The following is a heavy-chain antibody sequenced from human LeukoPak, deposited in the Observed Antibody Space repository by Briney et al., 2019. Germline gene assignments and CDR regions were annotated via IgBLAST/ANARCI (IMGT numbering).Heavy chain of an antibody. CDR3: ARRRRIPRRHLDY. Sequence: SATLSLTCTVSGGSVSSGSYYWSWIRQPPGEGLEWIRYIYYSGSTNYNPSLKSRVTITGETSKKQFSLKLSSVPAAHSAVYYCARRRRIPRRHLDYWGQGTLLTVSS. J-gene: IGHJ4*02. D-gene: IGHD5-18*01. CDR1: GGSVSSGSYY. CDR2: IYYSGST. V-gene: IGHV4-61*01.